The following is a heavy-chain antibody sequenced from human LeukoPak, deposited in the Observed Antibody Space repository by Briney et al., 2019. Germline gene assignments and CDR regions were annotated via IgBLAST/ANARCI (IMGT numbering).Heavy chain of an antibody. CDR1: GGTFSSYA. D-gene: IGHD3-9*01. J-gene: IGHJ5*02. V-gene: IGHV1-69*13. Sequence: SVKVSCKASGGTFSSYAISWVRQAPGQGLEWMGGIIPIFGTANYAQKFQGRVTITADESTSTAYMELSSLKSEDTAVYYCARVPNRLRYFDWFRNWFDPWGQGTLVTVSS. CDR2: IIPIFGTA. CDR3: ARVPNRLRYFDWFRNWFDP.